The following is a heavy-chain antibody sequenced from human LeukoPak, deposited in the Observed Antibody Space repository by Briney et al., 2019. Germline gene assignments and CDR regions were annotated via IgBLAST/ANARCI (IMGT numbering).Heavy chain of an antibody. CDR3: ARRSSSGDYYYYYIDV. CDR2: INPNSGGT. V-gene: IGHV1-2*02. J-gene: IGHJ6*03. Sequence: GASVKVSCKASGYTFTSYGISWVRQAPGQGLEWMGWINPNSGGTNYAQKFQGRVTMTRDTSISTAYMELSRLRSDDTAVYYCARRSSSGDYYYYYIDVWGKGTTVTVSS. CDR1: GYTFTSYG. D-gene: IGHD2-15*01.